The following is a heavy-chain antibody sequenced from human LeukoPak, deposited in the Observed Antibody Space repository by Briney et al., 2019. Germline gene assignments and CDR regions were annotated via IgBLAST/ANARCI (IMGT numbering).Heavy chain of an antibody. V-gene: IGHV3-23*01. D-gene: IGHD1-1*01. CDR2: IAGGGEYT. J-gene: IGHJ4*02. CDR3: GRPLISTTGTGRGDY. CDR1: RFTFSTYV. Sequence: GGSLRLSCAASRFTFSTYVMTWVRQAPGKGREWVSGIAGGGEYTYYADSVKGRFTISRDNSNNTLFLQMNSLRAEDTAVYYCGRPLISTTGTGRGDYWGQGTQVTVSS.